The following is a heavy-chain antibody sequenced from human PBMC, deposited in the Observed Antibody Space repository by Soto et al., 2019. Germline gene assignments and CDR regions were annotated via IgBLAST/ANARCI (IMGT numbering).Heavy chain of an antibody. V-gene: IGHV1-2*04. CDR1: GYTFIDYY. Sequence: ASVKVSCKASGYTFIDYYIHWVRLAPGQGLEWMGWIKPNSGDTKYAQKFQGWVTMTRDTSIRTAYMELSRLRSDDTAIYYCARGYGGLGNYVFYFYGLDVWGQGTTVTVSS. CDR3: ARGYGGLGNYVFYFYGLDV. J-gene: IGHJ6*02. CDR2: IKPNSGDT. D-gene: IGHD3-16*01.